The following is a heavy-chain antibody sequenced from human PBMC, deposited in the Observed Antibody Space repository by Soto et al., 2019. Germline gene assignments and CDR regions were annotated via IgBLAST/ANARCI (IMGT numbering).Heavy chain of an antibody. D-gene: IGHD3-22*01. CDR3: ARDLYYYDSSGYAFDY. V-gene: IGHV3-33*07. CDR1: GFTFSSHG. CDR2: IWYDGSNK. Sequence: GGSLRLSCAASGFTFSSHGMYWVRQAPGKGLEWVALIWYDGSNKYYADSVKGRFTISRDNSKNTLYLQMNSLRAEDTAVYYCARDLYYYDSSGYAFDYWGQGTLVTVSS. J-gene: IGHJ4*02.